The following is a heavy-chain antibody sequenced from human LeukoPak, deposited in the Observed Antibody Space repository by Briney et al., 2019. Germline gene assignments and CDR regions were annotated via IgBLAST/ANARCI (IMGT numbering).Heavy chain of an antibody. D-gene: IGHD3-22*01. Sequence: RTSETLSLTCAVSGGSISSGGYSWSWIRQPPGKGLEWIGYIYHSGSTYYNPSHKSRVTISVDRSKNQFSLKLSSVTAADTAVYYCARAFNPLAYYYDSSGYYFDAFDIWGQGTMVTVSS. J-gene: IGHJ3*02. CDR3: ARAFNPLAYYYDSSGYYFDAFDI. CDR2: IYHSGST. CDR1: GGSISSGGYS. V-gene: IGHV4-30-2*01.